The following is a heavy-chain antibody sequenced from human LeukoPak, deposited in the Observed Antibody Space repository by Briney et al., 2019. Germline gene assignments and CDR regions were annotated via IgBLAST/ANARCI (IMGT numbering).Heavy chain of an antibody. CDR1: GDSITYFY. Sequence: PSETLSLTCSVSGDSITYFYWSWIRQAAGKGLEWIGRVSSSGSTDYNASLKSRVTMSVDTSKNQLSLKMISVTAADTAVYYCARDRYYYYDSSGHFDYWGQGTLVTVSS. J-gene: IGHJ4*02. CDR3: ARDRYYYYDSSGHFDY. D-gene: IGHD3-22*01. CDR2: VSSSGST. V-gene: IGHV4-4*07.